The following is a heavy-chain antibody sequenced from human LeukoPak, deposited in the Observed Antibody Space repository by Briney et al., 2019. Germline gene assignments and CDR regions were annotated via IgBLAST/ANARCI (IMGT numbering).Heavy chain of an antibody. J-gene: IGHJ4*02. CDR1: GFTFKSHS. V-gene: IGHV3-21*01. CDR2: INSQSNYI. CDR3: ARADHSSSWYGYFDY. D-gene: IGHD6-13*01. Sequence: GGSLRLSCVASGFTFKSHSMNWVRQAPGKGLEWVSSINSQSNYIFYSDSVKGRFTISRDNAKNSLYLQMNSQRAEDTAVYYCARADHSSSWYGYFDYWGQGTLVTVSS.